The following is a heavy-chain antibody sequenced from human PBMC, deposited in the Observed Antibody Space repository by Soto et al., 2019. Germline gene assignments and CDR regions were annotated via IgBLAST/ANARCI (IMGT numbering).Heavy chain of an antibody. D-gene: IGHD6-19*01. V-gene: IGHV3-23*01. J-gene: IGHJ4*02. CDR1: GFTFSSYA. CDR3: AKAWGDVQWLVSAGLWASFDY. Sequence: GGSLRLSCAASGFTFSSYAMSWVRQAPGKGLEWVSAISGSGGSTYYADSVKGRFTISRDNSKNTLYLQMNSLRAEDTAVYYCAKAWGDVQWLVSAGLWASFDYWGQGTLVTVSS. CDR2: ISGSGGST.